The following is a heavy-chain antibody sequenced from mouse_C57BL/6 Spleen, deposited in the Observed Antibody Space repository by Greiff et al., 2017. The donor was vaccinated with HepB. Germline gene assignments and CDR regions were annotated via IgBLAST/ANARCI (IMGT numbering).Heavy chain of an antibody. D-gene: IGHD1-1*01. V-gene: IGHV1-5*01. CDR1: GYTFTSYW. CDR2: IYPGNSDT. J-gene: IGHJ4*01. Sequence: EVQLQQSGTVLARPGASVKMSCKTSGYTFTSYWMHWVKQRPGQGLEWIGAIYPGNSDTSYNQKFKGKAKLTAVTSASTAYMELSSLTNEDSAVYYCTPYYYGSSPYAMDYWGQGTSVTVSS. CDR3: TPYYYGSSPYAMDY.